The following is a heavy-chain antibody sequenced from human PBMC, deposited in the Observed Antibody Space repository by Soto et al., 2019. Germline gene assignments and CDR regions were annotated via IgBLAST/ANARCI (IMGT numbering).Heavy chain of an antibody. CDR1: GYIFRNYA. CDR2: ISVYNDNT. J-gene: IGHJ4*02. D-gene: IGHD3-10*01. CDR3: ARSSPARDN. Sequence: QIQLVQSGAEVKKPGASVRVSCKTSGYIFRNYAISWVRQAPGQGLEWMGWISVYNDNTDSAHAPRGRLTMATDPSTSTAYLELTSLMANAPAVYYCARSSPARDNWGQGSLVTVSS. V-gene: IGHV1-18*04.